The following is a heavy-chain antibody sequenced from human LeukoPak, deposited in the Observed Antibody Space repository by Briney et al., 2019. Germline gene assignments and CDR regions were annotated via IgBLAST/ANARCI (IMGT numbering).Heavy chain of an antibody. V-gene: IGHV4-39*07. Sequence: SETLSLTCTVSGGSISSSSYYWGWIRQPPGKGLEWIGSIYYSGSTYYNPSLKSRVTISVDTSKNQFSLKLSSVTAADTAVYYCARVGGSYYFDYWGQGTLVTVSS. CDR2: IYYSGST. CDR3: ARVGGSYYFDY. J-gene: IGHJ4*02. CDR1: GGSISSSSYY. D-gene: IGHD1-26*01.